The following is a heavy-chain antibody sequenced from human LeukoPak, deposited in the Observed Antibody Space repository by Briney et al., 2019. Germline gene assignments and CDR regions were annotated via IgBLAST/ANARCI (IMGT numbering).Heavy chain of an antibody. D-gene: IGHD3-10*01. CDR3: AKHYMGSSYNHGLDC. CDR1: GGSISSSSYY. CDR2: IYYSGST. J-gene: IGHJ4*02. V-gene: IGHV4-39*01. Sequence: PSETLSLTCTVSGGSISSSSYYWGWIRQPPGKGLEWIGSIYYSGSTYYNPSLKSRVTISVDTSKNQFSLKLSSVTAAETALYYCAKHYMGSSYNHGLDCWGQGTLVTVSS.